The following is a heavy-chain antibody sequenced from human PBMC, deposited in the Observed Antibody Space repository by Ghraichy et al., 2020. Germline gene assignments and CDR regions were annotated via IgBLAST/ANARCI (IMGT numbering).Heavy chain of an antibody. D-gene: IGHD3-22*01. V-gene: IGHV4-59*11. Sequence: SETLSLTCTVSGGSISSHYWSWIRQPPGKGLEWIGYVDYRGSTNYNPSLKSRVTISGDTSKNQFSLKLSSVTAVDTAMYYCARGYYDSAGYSNTFDIWGQGTMVTVSS. CDR3: ARGYYDSAGYSNTFDI. CDR1: GGSISSHY. CDR2: VDYRGST. J-gene: IGHJ3*02.